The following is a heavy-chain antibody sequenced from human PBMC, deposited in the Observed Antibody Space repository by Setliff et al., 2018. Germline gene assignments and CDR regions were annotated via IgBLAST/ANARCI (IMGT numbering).Heavy chain of an antibody. CDR1: GFNFNLYN. CDR3: AGDPPRSDWRLDS. V-gene: IGHV3-33*07. Sequence: GGSLRLSCAASGFNFNLYNMFWVRQAPGKGLEWVGYIFYDGSEKYYADSVKGRFTISRDNSKNTFYLEMNNLRADDTAVYYCAGDPPRSDWRLDSWGQGTLVTVSS. CDR2: IFYDGSEK. J-gene: IGHJ4*02. D-gene: IGHD1-26*01.